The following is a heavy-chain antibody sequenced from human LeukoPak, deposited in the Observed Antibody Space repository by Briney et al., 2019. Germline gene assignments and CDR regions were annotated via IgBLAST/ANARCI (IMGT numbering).Heavy chain of an antibody. Sequence: GGSLRLSCAASGFTFNNYAMSWVRQAPGNGLEWVSAISNGGASTYYADSVKGRFTISRDKSKNTLFLQMNSLRAEDTAVYYCAKGGVIVYVGNYWGQGTLVTVSS. CDR1: GFTFNNYA. J-gene: IGHJ4*02. V-gene: IGHV3-23*01. CDR3: AKGGVIVYVGNY. CDR2: ISNGGAST. D-gene: IGHD3-16*02.